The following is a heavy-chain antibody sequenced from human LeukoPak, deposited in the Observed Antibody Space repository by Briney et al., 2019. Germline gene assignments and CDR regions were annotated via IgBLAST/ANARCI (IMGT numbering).Heavy chain of an antibody. CDR3: AKDPYDILTGYYWYF. J-gene: IGHJ4*02. CDR2: ISGSGGST. D-gene: IGHD3-9*01. V-gene: IGHV3-23*01. CDR1: GFTFSSYV. Sequence: PGGSLRLSCAASGFTFSSYVMSWVRQAPGKGLEWVTAISGSGGSTYYADSVKGRFTISRDNSKNTLYLQMNSLRAEGTAVYYCAKDPYDILTGYYWYFWGQGTLVTVSS.